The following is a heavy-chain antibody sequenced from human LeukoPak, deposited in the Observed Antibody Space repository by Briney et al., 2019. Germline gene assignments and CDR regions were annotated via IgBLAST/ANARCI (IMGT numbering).Heavy chain of an antibody. CDR2: ISSSGSTI. V-gene: IGHV3-11*01. D-gene: IGHD6-13*01. CDR3: ARDGQAYSSSWYVYYYGMDV. J-gene: IGHJ6*02. CDR1: GFTFSDYY. Sequence: PGGSLRLSCAASGFTFSDYYMSWIRQAPGKGLEWVSYISSSGSTIYYADSVKGRFTISRDNAQNSLYLQMNSLRAEDTAVYYCARDGQAYSSSWYVYYYGMDVWGQGTTVTVSS.